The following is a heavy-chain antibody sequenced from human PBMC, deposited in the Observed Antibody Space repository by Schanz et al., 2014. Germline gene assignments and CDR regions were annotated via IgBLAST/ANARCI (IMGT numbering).Heavy chain of an antibody. J-gene: IGHJ4*02. Sequence: EVQLVESGGGLVKPGGSLRLSCEASEFTFSSYKMNWVRQAPGKGLEWVSGISGSGGSTYYADSVKGRFTISRDNSKNTLYLQMNSLRAEDTTVYYCAKDLLYGAPVPVNRLDYWGQGALXSVSS. CDR1: EFTFSSYK. V-gene: IGHV3-23*04. D-gene: IGHD2-8*01. CDR2: ISGSGGST. CDR3: AKDLLYGAPVPVNRLDY.